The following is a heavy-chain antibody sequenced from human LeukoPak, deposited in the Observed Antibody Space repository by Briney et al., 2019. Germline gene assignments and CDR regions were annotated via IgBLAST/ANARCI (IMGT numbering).Heavy chain of an antibody. D-gene: IGHD2-2*03. CDR2: MNPNSGGT. V-gene: IGHV1-2*02. Sequence: ASVKVSCKASGYTFTGYYMHWVRQAAGQGLEWMGWMNPNSGGTDYAQKFQGRVTMTSDTSISTAYMELSSLRSDDPAVYYCAREHGYFSSTSWDTVHDAFDIWGQGTMGTVSP. CDR3: AREHGYFSSTSWDTVHDAFDI. CDR1: GYTFTGYY. J-gene: IGHJ3*02.